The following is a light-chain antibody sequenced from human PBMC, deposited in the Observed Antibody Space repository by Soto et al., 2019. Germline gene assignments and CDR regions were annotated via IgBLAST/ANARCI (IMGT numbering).Light chain of an antibody. J-gene: IGLJ2*01. CDR2: EVS. CDR3: SSYAGNNNVI. V-gene: IGLV2-8*01. Sequence: QSALTQPPSASGSPGQSVTISCTGTSSDVGGYNYVSWYQQHPGKAPKLMIYEVSKRPSGVPDRFSGSKSGNMASLTVSGLQAEDEADYYCSSYAGNNNVIFGGGTKLTVL. CDR1: SSDVGGYNY.